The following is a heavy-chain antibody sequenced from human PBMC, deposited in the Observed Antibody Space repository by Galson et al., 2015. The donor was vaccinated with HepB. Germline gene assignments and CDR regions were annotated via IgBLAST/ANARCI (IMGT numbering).Heavy chain of an antibody. Sequence: QSGAEVKKPGESLKISCTGSGYSFTSYWIGWVRRMPGKGLEWMGIIYPGDSDTRYSPSFQGQVTISANKSISTAYLQWSSLKASDAAMYYCARQPSVAMEPRWFDPWGQGTLVTVSS. D-gene: IGHD1-14*01. CDR1: GYSFTSYW. CDR3: ARQPSVAMEPRWFDP. V-gene: IGHV5-51*01. CDR2: IYPGDSDT. J-gene: IGHJ5*02.